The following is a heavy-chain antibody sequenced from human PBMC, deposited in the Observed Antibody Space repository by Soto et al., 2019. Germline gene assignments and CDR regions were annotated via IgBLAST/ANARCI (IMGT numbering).Heavy chain of an antibody. J-gene: IGHJ5*02. CDR2: VDPRDGST. CDR3: TRVRSSARAFVYWGSGNRVSVPSDP. V-gene: IGHV1-46*01. D-gene: IGHD3-16*01. CDR1: GYIFTTYS. Sequence: QVQLVQSGAEMKRPGASVILSCKASGYIFTTYSIHWVRQTAGQGLEWMAKVDPRDGSTGYAQKSGGRGSMADDTATGTVPMEACTPTADGTATCYCTRVRSSARAFVYWGSGNRVSVPSDP.